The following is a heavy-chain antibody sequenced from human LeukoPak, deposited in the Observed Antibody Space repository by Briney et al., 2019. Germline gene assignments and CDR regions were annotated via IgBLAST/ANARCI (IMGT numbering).Heavy chain of an antibody. D-gene: IGHD1-7*01. V-gene: IGHV1-69*05. CDR3: ARGKWGNYGPVVYFQH. CDR2: IIPIFGTA. J-gene: IGHJ1*01. Sequence: GASVKVSCKASGGTFSSYAISWVRQAPGQGLEWMGGIIPIFGTANYAQKFQGRVTITTDESTSTAYMELSSLRSEDTAVYYCARGKWGNYGPVVYFQHWGQGTLVTVSS. CDR1: GGTFSSYA.